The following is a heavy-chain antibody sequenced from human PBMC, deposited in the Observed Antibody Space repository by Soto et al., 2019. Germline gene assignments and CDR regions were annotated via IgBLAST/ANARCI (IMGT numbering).Heavy chain of an antibody. J-gene: IGHJ6*02. D-gene: IGHD1-26*01. CDR1: GGSFSGYY. CDR2: INHSGST. V-gene: IGHV4-34*01. CDR3: ARGVGVTSYSPQGVYGMDV. Sequence: SETLCLTCAVYGGSFSGYYWSWIRQPPGKGLEWIGEINHSGSTNYNPSLKSRVTISVDTSKNQFSLKLSSVTAADTAVYYCARGVGVTSYSPQGVYGMDVWGQGTLVTVSS.